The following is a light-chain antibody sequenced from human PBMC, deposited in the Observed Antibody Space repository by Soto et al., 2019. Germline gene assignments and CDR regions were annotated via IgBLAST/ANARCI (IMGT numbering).Light chain of an antibody. V-gene: IGLV1-40*01. CDR3: QSYDSSLSDV. J-gene: IGLJ1*01. CDR2: GNS. CDR1: SSNIGAGYG. Sequence: QSVLTQPPSVSGAPGQRVTISCTGSSSNIGAGYGVHWYQQLPGTAPKLLIYGNSNRPSGVPDRFSGSKSGTSASLAITGLQAEDEADYYCQSYDSSLSDVFGTGTKLTVI.